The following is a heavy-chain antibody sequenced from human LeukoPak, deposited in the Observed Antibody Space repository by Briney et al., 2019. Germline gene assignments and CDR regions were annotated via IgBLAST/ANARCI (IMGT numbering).Heavy chain of an antibody. V-gene: IGHV3-23*01. CDR1: GFTFSNYA. Sequence: PGASLRLSCAASGFTFSNYAMSWVRQAPGKGLEWVSAIGGSGGTTYNADSVKGRFTISRDNSKNTLYLQMRSLRAEDTAVYYCAKWGDYDVLTGYYDSDYWGQGTLVTVSS. CDR3: AKWGDYDVLTGYYDSDY. CDR2: IGGSGGTT. D-gene: IGHD3-9*01. J-gene: IGHJ4*02.